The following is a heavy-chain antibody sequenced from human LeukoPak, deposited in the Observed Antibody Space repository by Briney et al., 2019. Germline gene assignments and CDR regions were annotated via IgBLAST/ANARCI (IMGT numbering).Heavy chain of an antibody. V-gene: IGHV3-33*01. J-gene: IGHJ4*02. Sequence: GGSLRLSCAASGFTFSSYGMHWVRQAPGKGLEWVAVIWYDGSNKYYADSVKGRFTISRDNSKNTLYLQMNSLRAEDTAVYYCARIAVAGTFFDYWGQGTLVTVSS. CDR1: GFTFSSYG. CDR2: IWYDGSNK. CDR3: ARIAVAGTFFDY. D-gene: IGHD6-19*01.